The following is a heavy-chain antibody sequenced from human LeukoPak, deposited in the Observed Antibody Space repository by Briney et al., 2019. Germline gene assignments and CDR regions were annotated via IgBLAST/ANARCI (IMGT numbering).Heavy chain of an antibody. V-gene: IGHV1-24*01. CDR3: ATDRYCSSTSCYNVGEYYCYGMDV. CDR2: FDPEDGET. J-gene: IGHJ6*02. CDR1: GYTLTELS. Sequence: ASVKVSCKVSGYTLTELSMHWVRQAPGKGLEWMGGFDPEDGETIYAQKFQGRVTMTEDTSTDTAYMELSSPRSEDTAVYYCATDRYCSSTSCYNVGEYYCYGMDVWGQGTTVTVSS. D-gene: IGHD2-2*02.